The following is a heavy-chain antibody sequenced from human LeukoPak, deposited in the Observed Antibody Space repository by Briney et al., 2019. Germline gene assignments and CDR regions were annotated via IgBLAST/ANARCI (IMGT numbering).Heavy chain of an antibody. D-gene: IGHD3-3*01. J-gene: IGHJ4*02. V-gene: IGHV3-21*04. CDR1: GFTFSSYS. CDR2: ISSSSSYI. CDR3: ARDQYDTWSRRGNFDS. Sequence: GGSLRLSCAASGFTFSSYSMNWVRQAPGKGLEWVSSISSSSSYIYYADSVKGRFTISRDNAKNSLYLQMSSLRAEDTAVFYCARDQYDTWSRRGNFDSWGQGTLVIVSS.